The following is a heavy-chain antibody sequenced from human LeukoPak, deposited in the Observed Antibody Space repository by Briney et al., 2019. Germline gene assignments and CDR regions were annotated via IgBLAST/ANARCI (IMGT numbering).Heavy chain of an antibody. D-gene: IGHD6-6*01. Sequence: ASVKVSCKASGYTFTSYGISWVRQAPGQGLEWMGWINTNTGNPTYAQGFTGRFVFSLDTSVSTAYLQISSLKAEDTAVYYCARASALWGQLANFDYWGQGTLVTVSS. J-gene: IGHJ4*02. CDR2: INTNTGNP. CDR1: GYTFTSYG. CDR3: ARASALWGQLANFDY. V-gene: IGHV7-4-1*02.